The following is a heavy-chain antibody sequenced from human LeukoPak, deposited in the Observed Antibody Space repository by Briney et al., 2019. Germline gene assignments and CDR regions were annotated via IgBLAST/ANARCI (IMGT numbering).Heavy chain of an antibody. Sequence: GGSLRLSCVASGFTFSSYAMSWVRQAPGKGLEWVSVVSGSGITTYYADSVKGRFTISRDNSKNTLYLQLNSLRAEDTAVYYCAKYGGSSATVNWFDPWGQGTLVTVSS. V-gene: IGHV3-23*01. CDR2: VSGSGITT. J-gene: IGHJ5*02. CDR1: GFTFSSYA. CDR3: AKYGGSSATVNWFDP. D-gene: IGHD1-26*01.